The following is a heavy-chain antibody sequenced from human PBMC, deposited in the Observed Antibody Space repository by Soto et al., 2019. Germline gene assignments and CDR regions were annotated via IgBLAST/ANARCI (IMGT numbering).Heavy chain of an antibody. V-gene: IGHV1-69*01. CDR2: IIPIFGTA. D-gene: IGHD5-12*01. CDR1: GGTFSSYA. CDR3: ARRRGSIVASSDAFDI. J-gene: IGHJ3*02. Sequence: QVQLVQSGAEVKKPGSSVKVSCKASGGTFSSYAISWVRQAPGQGLEWMGGIIPIFGTANYAQKFQGRVTITADESTSTAYMELSSLRSEDTAVYYCARRRGSIVASSDAFDIWGQGTMVTVSS.